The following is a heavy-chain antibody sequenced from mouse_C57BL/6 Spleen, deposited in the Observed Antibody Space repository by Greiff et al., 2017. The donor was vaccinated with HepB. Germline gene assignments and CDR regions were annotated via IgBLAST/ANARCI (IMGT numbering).Heavy chain of an antibody. D-gene: IGHD2-10*01. V-gene: IGHV5-4*01. Sequence: DVMLVESGGGLVKPGGSLKLSCAASGFTFSSYAMSWVRQTPEKRLEWVATISDGGSYTYYPDNVKGRFTISRDNAKNNLYLQMSHLKSEDTAMYYCARDRLLRGAMDYWGQGTSVTVSS. CDR2: ISDGGSYT. CDR3: ARDRLLRGAMDY. CDR1: GFTFSSYA. J-gene: IGHJ4*01.